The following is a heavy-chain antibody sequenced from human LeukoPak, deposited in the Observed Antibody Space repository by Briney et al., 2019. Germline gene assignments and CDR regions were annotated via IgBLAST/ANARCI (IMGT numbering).Heavy chain of an antibody. CDR1: GFTFSSYA. V-gene: IGHV3-7*01. D-gene: IGHD3-10*01. CDR2: IKQDGSEK. Sequence: GGSLRLSCAASGFTFSSYAMSWVRQAPGKGLEWVANIKQDGSEKYYVDSVKGRFTISRDNAKNSLYLQMNSLRAEDTAVYYCARDPGIWFYYMDVWGKGTTVTVSS. CDR3: ARDPGIWFYYMDV. J-gene: IGHJ6*03.